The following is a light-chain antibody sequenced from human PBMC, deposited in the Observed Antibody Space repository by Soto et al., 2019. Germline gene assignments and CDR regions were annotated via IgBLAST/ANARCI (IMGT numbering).Light chain of an antibody. J-gene: IGKJ1*01. Sequence: DIQMTQSPPTLSASVGDRVTISCRASQSITGWLAWYQQKPGKAPKLLIYKASSLESGVPSRFSGSGSGTEFTLTISSLQPDDFATYYCQQYNSYSPVTFGQGTKVDIK. CDR2: KAS. CDR1: QSITGW. CDR3: QQYNSYSPVT. V-gene: IGKV1-5*03.